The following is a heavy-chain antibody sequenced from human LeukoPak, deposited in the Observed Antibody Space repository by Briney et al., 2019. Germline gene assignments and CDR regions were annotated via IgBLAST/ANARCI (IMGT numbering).Heavy chain of an antibody. CDR3: AKDIASTGTFDY. D-gene: IGHD6-13*01. CDR2: ISSSGSTV. CDR1: GFTFSDYY. J-gene: IGHJ4*02. V-gene: IGHV3-11*01. Sequence: PGGSLRLSCAASGFTFSDYYMSWIRQAPGKGLEWVSYISSSGSTVYYADSVKGRFTISRDNAKNSLYLQMNSLRAEDTALYYCAKDIASTGTFDYWGQGTLVTVSS.